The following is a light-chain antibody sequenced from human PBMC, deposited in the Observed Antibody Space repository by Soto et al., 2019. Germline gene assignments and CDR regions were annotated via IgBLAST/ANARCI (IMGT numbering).Light chain of an antibody. V-gene: IGLV1-44*01. Sequence: QSALTQPPSASGTPGQRVTISCSGSSSNIGENTVNWYQQLPGTAPKVLIYRSNERPSGVPDRFSGSKSGTSASLAISGLQAEDGADYYCGTWDDSLNGFVFGTGTKVTVL. J-gene: IGLJ1*01. CDR2: RSN. CDR3: GTWDDSLNGFV. CDR1: SSNIGENT.